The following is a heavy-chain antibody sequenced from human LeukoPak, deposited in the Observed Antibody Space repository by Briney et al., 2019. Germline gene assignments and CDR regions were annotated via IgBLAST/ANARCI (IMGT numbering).Heavy chain of an antibody. J-gene: IGHJ4*02. CDR1: GYTFTSYG. CDR3: ARQHSRGWSTEYYFDY. V-gene: IGHV1-18*01. D-gene: IGHD6-19*01. CDR2: ISAYNGNT. Sequence: ASVKVSCKASGYTFTSYGISWVRQAPGQGLEWMGWISAYNGNTNYAQKFQGRVTITADESTSTAYMELSSLRSEDTAVYYCARQHSRGWSTEYYFDYWGQGTLVTVSS.